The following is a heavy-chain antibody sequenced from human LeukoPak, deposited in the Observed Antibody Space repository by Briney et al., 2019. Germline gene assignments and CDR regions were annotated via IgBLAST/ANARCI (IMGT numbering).Heavy chain of an antibody. Sequence: SETLSLTCAVYGGSFSGYYWSWIRQPPGKGLEWSGEINHSGSTNYHPFLKSRVTIAVDTSKNQFSLKLSSVTAAGTAVYYCARGSIVVVPAANWFDPWGQGSLVTVSS. V-gene: IGHV4-34*01. CDR2: INHSGST. J-gene: IGHJ5*02. D-gene: IGHD2-2*01. CDR3: ARGSIVVVPAANWFDP. CDR1: GGSFSGYY.